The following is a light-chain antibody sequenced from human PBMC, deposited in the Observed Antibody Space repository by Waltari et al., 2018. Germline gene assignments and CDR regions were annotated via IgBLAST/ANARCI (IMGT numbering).Light chain of an antibody. CDR2: KNS. Sequence: QSVLTQSPSMSETPGQRVIISCSGSSSNIGNNYVYWYQHFPGMAPTLVIFKNSQRPSGVPDRFSGSSYCTSASLAISGLRSEDEADYYCATWDDSLSGVVFGGGTRLTVL. J-gene: IGLJ2*01. CDR3: ATWDDSLSGVV. CDR1: SSNIGNNY. V-gene: IGLV1-47*01.